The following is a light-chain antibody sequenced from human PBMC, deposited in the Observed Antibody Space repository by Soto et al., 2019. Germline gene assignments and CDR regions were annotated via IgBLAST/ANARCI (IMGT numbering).Light chain of an antibody. CDR2: DVS. CDR1: QSVSTY. J-gene: IGKJ4*01. Sequence: IVLTQSPATLSLSLGERATLSCRASQSVSTYLAWYQQKSGQAPRLLIYDVSKRATGIPPRFSGSGAGTDFTLTISSLEPEDSATYYCQQRRSSLTFGGGTKVEIK. CDR3: QQRRSSLT. V-gene: IGKV3-11*01.